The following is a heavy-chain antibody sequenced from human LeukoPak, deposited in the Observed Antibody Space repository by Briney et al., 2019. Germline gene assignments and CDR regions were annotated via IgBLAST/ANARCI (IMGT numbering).Heavy chain of an antibody. J-gene: IGHJ4*02. CDR3: AKDVVITIFGVVISHFDY. V-gene: IGHV3-30*02. Sequence: GSLRLSCAASGFTFSSYGMHWVRQAPGKGLEWVAFIRYDGSNKYYADSVKGRFTISRDNSKNTLYLQMNSLRAEDTAVYYCAKDVVITIFGVVISHFDYWGQGTLVTVSS. CDR1: GFTFSSYG. D-gene: IGHD3-3*01. CDR2: IRYDGSNK.